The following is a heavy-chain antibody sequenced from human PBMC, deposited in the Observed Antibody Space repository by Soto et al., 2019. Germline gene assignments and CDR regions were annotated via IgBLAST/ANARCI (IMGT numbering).Heavy chain of an antibody. Sequence: PGGSLRLSCAASGFTFSDYYMSWIRQAPGKGLEWVSYISSSGSTIYYADSVKGRFTISRDNAKNSLYLQMNSLRAEDTAVYYCARDHIVVVPAPFMDVWGQGTTVTVSS. CDR1: GFTFSDYY. D-gene: IGHD2-2*01. CDR3: ARDHIVVVPAPFMDV. CDR2: ISSSGSTI. V-gene: IGHV3-11*01. J-gene: IGHJ6*02.